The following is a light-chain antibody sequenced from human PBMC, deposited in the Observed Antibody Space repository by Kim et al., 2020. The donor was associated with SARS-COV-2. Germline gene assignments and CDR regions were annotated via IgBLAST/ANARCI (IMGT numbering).Light chain of an antibody. J-gene: IGLJ3*02. CDR1: SSDVGGYNY. V-gene: IGLV2-14*03. CDR2: DVS. Sequence: GRAITTSCTGSSSDVGGYNYVSWYQQHPGKAPKLMIYDVSKRPSGISNRFSGSKSGNTASLTISGLQAEDEADYYCSSYTSSSAWVFGGGTQLTVL. CDR3: SSYTSSSAWV.